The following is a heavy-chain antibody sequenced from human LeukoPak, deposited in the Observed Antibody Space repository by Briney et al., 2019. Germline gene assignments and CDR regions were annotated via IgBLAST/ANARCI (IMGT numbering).Heavy chain of an antibody. V-gene: IGHV4-59*01. CDR3: ARGEDIVVVPAAQAWFDP. D-gene: IGHD2-2*01. CDR1: GGSISSYY. J-gene: IGHJ5*02. Sequence: SETLSLTCTVSGGSISSYYWSWIRQPPGKGLEWIGYIYYSGSTSYNPSLKSRVTISVDTSKNQFSLKLSSVTAADTAVYYCARGEDIVVVPAAQAWFDPWGQGTLVTVSS. CDR2: IYYSGST.